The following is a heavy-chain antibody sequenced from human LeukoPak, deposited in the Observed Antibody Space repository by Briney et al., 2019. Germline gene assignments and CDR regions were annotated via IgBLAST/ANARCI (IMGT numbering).Heavy chain of an antibody. CDR2: IYSGGST. CDR1: GFTFSDHY. Sequence: PGGSLRLSCAASGFTFSDHYMDWVRQAPGKGLEWVSVIYSGGSTYYADSVKGRFTISRDNSKNTLYLQMNSLRAEDTAVYYCAGSIGWPPLIDHWGQGTLVTVSS. D-gene: IGHD6-19*01. V-gene: IGHV3-53*01. J-gene: IGHJ4*02. CDR3: AGSIGWPPLIDH.